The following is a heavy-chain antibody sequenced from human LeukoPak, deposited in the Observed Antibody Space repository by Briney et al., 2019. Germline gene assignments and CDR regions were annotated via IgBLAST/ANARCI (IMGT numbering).Heavy chain of an antibody. J-gene: IGHJ6*03. CDR3: ATRATGTKHYYYYYMDV. Sequence: ASVKIPCKVSGYTFTDYYMHWVQQAPGKGLEWMGLVDPEDGETIYAEKFQGRVTITADTSTDTAYMELSSLRSEDTAVYYCATRATGTKHYYYYYMDVWGKGTTVTVSS. V-gene: IGHV1-69-2*01. D-gene: IGHD1-1*01. CDR2: VDPEDGET. CDR1: GYTFTDYY.